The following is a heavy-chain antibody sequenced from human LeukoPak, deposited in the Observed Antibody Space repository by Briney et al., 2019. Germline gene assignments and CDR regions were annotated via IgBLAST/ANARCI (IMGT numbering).Heavy chain of an antibody. CDR1: GGSISSSSYW. Sequence: PSETLSLTCTVSGGSISSSSYWWGWIRQPPGKGLVWIGTLYYSWSTYYNPSLKSRVTISVYTSKYQFSLNLTSVTAAATAVYYCERQKVDTATLDYWGQGTLVTVSS. V-gene: IGHV4-39*01. CDR3: ERQKVDTATLDY. J-gene: IGHJ4*02. D-gene: IGHD5-18*01. CDR2: LYYSWST.